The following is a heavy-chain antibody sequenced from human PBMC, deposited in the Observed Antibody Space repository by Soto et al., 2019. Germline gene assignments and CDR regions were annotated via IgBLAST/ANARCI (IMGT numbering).Heavy chain of an antibody. D-gene: IGHD4-17*01. V-gene: IGHV4-30-2*01. Sequence: QLRLQESGSGLVKPSQTLSLTCAVSGGSISSGNDSRSWIRQPPGKGLEWIGYIFHSGSPYYNPSRKRRVTIAVDRSKNQFSLRLSSVTAADTAVYYSARDLHGYGDWYFDIWGRGTRVTVSS. CDR3: ARDLHGYGDWYFDI. CDR2: IFHSGSP. CDR1: GGSISSGNDS. J-gene: IGHJ2*01.